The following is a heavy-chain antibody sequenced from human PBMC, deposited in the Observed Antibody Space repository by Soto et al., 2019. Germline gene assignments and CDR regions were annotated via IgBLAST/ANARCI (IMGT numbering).Heavy chain of an antibody. CDR2: ISWKSGRV. CDR3: AKDPRTSGRSEEGYAAFEI. Sequence: EVQLVESGGGLVQPGRSLRLSCAASGFSFDEHAMHWVGQGPGKGLEWVSGISWKSGRVGYGDSVKGRFTIYRDNAKNTRQLQRNRPRAQDTDMYYWAKDPRTSGRSEEGYAAFEIWGPATLVPVSS. J-gene: IGHJ3*02. CDR1: GFSFDEHA. V-gene: IGHV3-9*01. D-gene: IGHD6-19*01.